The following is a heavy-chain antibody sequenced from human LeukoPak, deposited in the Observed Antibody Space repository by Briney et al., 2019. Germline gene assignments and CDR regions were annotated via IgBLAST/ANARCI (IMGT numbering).Heavy chain of an antibody. CDR1: GYSISSGYY. J-gene: IGHJ4*02. CDR2: IYHSGST. CDR3: ARAFPTSSGYYYRPYYFDY. Sequence: PSETLSLTCTVSGYSISSGYYWGWIRQPPGKGLEWIGSIYHSGSTYYNPSLKSRVTISVDTSKNQFSLKLSSVTAADTAVYYCARAFPTSSGYYYRPYYFDYWGQGTLVTVSS. D-gene: IGHD3-22*01. V-gene: IGHV4-38-2*02.